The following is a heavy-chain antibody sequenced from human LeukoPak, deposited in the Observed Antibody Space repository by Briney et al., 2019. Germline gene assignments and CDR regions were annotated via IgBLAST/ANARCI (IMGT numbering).Heavy chain of an antibody. CDR3: ARGGDSSSSRFRYFDL. V-gene: IGHV4-4*02. J-gene: IGHJ2*01. Sequence: SETLSLTCAVSGGSISSSNWWSWVRQPPGKGLEWIGEINHSGSTNYNPSLKSRVTMSVDTSKNQFSLKLSSVTAADTAVYSCARGGDSSSSRFRYFDLWGRGTLVTVSS. D-gene: IGHD6-13*01. CDR2: INHSGST. CDR1: GGSISSSNW.